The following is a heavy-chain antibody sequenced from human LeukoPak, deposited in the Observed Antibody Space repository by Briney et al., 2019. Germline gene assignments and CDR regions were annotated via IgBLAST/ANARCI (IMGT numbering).Heavy chain of an antibody. D-gene: IGHD3-10*01. CDR1: GFTVSSNY. CDR3: ARNYYYASGNNYAFDI. CDR2: IYSGGST. V-gene: IGHV3-66*01. Sequence: GGSLRLSCAASGFTVSSNYMSWVRQAPGKGLEWVSVIYSGGSTYYADSVKGRFTISRDNAKNSLYLQMNSLRAEDTAVYYCARNYYYASGNNYAFDIWGQGTMVTVSS. J-gene: IGHJ3*02.